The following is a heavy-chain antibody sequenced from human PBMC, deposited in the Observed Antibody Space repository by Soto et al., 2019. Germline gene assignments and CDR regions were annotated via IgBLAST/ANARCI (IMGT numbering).Heavy chain of an antibody. V-gene: IGHV4-39*01. Sequence: QLQLQESGPGLVKPSETLSLTCTVSGGSISSSSYYWGWIRQPPGKGLEWIGSIYYSGSTYYNSSLKSRVTISVDTSKNQFSLKLSSVTAADTAVYYCARGITMVRGVIIIMGWFDPWGQGTLVTVSS. J-gene: IGHJ5*02. CDR3: ARGITMVRGVIIIMGWFDP. D-gene: IGHD3-10*01. CDR1: GGSISSSSYY. CDR2: IYYSGST.